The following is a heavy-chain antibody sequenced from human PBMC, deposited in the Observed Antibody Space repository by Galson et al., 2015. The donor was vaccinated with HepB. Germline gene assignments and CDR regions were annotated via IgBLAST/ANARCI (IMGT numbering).Heavy chain of an antibody. V-gene: IGHV3-23*01. CDR1: GFTFSSYA. D-gene: IGHD3-3*01. CDR3: ASRPITIFGVVTDAFDI. J-gene: IGHJ3*02. Sequence: SLRLSCAASGFTFSSYAMSWVRQAPGKGLEWVSAISGSGGSTYYADSVKGRFTISRDNSKNTLYLQMNSLRAEDTAVYYCASRPITIFGVVTDAFDIWGQGTMVTVSS. CDR2: ISGSGGST.